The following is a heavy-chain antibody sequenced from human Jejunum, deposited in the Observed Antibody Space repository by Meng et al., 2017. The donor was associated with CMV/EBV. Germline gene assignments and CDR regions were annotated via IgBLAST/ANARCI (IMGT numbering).Heavy chain of an antibody. J-gene: IGHJ4*02. V-gene: IGHV4-4*07. CDR2: FYSSDTY. D-gene: IGHD1-26*01. CDR3: ARGPGASTREGFDY. CDR1: GGSVNNYY. Sequence: VQLQESGPGLVKPSETLSLTCTVSGGSVNNYYGSWIRQSAEKGLEWIGRFYSSDTYNYHPSLDSRVTMSLDTSKNQFSLNLRSVTAADTATYYCARGPGASTREGFDYWGLGTLVTVSS.